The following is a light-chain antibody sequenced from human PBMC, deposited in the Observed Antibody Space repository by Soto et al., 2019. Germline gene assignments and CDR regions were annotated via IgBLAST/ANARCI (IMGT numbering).Light chain of an antibody. Sequence: IGSTQIADTLSLSPGDRSTLSCMASQSGSSNYLAWYQQKLRQAPRLLIYDASRRATGIPDRFSGSGSGTDFTLTISRLETEDFVVYYCQQYGRSQTFGPGTKVDIK. CDR1: QSGSSNY. CDR2: DAS. CDR3: QQYGRSQT. J-gene: IGKJ1*01. V-gene: IGKV3-20*01.